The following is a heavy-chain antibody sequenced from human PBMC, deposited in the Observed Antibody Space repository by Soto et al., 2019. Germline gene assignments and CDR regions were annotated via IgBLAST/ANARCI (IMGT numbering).Heavy chain of an antibody. J-gene: IGHJ4*03. CDR1: GYTFSGYC. CDR3: ARDFGNCSSTSCYFDY. D-gene: IGHD2-2*01. Sequence: ASVRVSCTASGYTFSGYCMHWVRQAPGQGLEWMGWINPNSGGINYAQKVQGRFTMTRDTSISTAYMELSRLRAEDTAVYYCARDFGNCSSTSCYFDYWGQGTLVTVSS. CDR2: INPNSGGI. V-gene: IGHV1-2*02.